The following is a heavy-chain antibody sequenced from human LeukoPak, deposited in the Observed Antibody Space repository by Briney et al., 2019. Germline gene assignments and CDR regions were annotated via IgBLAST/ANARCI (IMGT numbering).Heavy chain of an antibody. V-gene: IGHV4-59*01. D-gene: IGHD5-24*01. CDR3: ARVVVPPGRYWRPHDRDGYNWDGGWYFDL. Sequence: SETLSLTCTVSGGSISSYYWSWIRQPPGKGLEWIGYIYYSGSTNYNPSLKSRVTISVDTSKNQFSLKLSSVTAADTAVYYCARVVVPPGRYWRPHDRDGYNWDGGWYFDLWGRGTLVTVSS. CDR2: IYYSGST. CDR1: GGSISSYY. J-gene: IGHJ2*01.